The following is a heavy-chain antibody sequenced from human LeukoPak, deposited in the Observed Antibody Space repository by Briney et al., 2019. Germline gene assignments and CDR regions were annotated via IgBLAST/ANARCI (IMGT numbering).Heavy chain of an antibody. CDR2: IYYSGST. D-gene: IGHD6-13*01. CDR1: GGSISRSSYY. J-gene: IGHJ4*02. V-gene: IGHV4-39*01. CDR3: ARHGSIATGAFTY. Sequence: SETLSLTCSVSGGSISRSSYYWGWTRQPPGKGLEWIGSIYYSGSTYYNPSLKSRVTISVDTSRNQFSLKLGSVTAADTAVFYCARHGSIATGAFTYWGQGTLVTVSS.